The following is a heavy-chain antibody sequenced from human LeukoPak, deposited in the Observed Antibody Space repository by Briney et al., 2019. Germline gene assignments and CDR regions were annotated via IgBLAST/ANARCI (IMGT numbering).Heavy chain of an antibody. Sequence: LAGRSLRLSCAASGFTFSSYGMHWVRQAPGKGLEWVAVFSYDGSNKYYADSVKGRFTISRDNSKNTVYLQVNSLGAEDTAVYYCAKVRSSGCLDCYFDYWGRGTLVTVSS. D-gene: IGHD6-19*01. CDR1: GFTFSSYG. CDR3: AKVRSSGCLDCYFDY. J-gene: IGHJ4*02. CDR2: FSYDGSNK. V-gene: IGHV3-30*18.